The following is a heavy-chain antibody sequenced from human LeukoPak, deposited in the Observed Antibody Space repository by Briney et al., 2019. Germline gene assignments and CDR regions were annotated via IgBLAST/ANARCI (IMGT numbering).Heavy chain of an antibody. V-gene: IGHV4-30-4*01. CDR1: GGSISSGDYY. J-gene: IGHJ4*02. CDR3: ARARSNTFDY. CDR2: IYYSGST. Sequence: PSETLSLTCTVSGGSISSGDYYWSWIRQPPGKGLEWIGYIYYSGSTYYNPSLKSRVTISVDTSKNQSSLKLSSVTVADTAVCYCARARSNTFDYWGQGTLVTVSS. D-gene: IGHD2/OR15-2a*01.